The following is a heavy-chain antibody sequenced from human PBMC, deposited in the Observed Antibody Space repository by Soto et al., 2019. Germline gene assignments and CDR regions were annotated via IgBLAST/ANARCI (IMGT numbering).Heavy chain of an antibody. CDR1: GFTFDDYA. Sequence: LRLSCAASGFTFDDYAMHWVRQAPGKGLEWVSGISWNSGSIGYADSVKGRFTITRDNAKNSLYLQMNSLRAEDTALYYCAKDMRIAASLGVAGMDVWGQGTTVTVSS. CDR2: ISWNSGSI. D-gene: IGHD6-6*01. J-gene: IGHJ6*02. CDR3: AKDMRIAASLGVAGMDV. V-gene: IGHV3-9*01.